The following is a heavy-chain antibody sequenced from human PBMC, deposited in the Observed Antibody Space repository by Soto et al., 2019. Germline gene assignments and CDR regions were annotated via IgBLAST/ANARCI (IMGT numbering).Heavy chain of an antibody. CDR3: ARAYCSGGSCYEYYYGMDV. J-gene: IGHJ6*02. D-gene: IGHD2-15*01. V-gene: IGHV3-20*04. CDR2: INWNGGST. Sequence: PGWSLRLSCAASGVTFDDYGMSWVRQAPGKGLEWVSGINWNGGSTGYADSVKGRFTISRDNAKNSLYLQMNSLRAEDTALYYCARAYCSGGSCYEYYYGMDVWGQGTTVTVSS. CDR1: GVTFDDYG.